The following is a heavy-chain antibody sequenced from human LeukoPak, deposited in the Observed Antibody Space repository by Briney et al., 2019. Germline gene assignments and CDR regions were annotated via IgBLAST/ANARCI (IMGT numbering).Heavy chain of an antibody. CDR3: ARGSSWYYYYYYSMDV. CDR2: MNPNSGNT. Sequence: ASVKVSCKASGYTFTSYDINWVRQATGQGLEWMGWMNPNSGNTGYAQKFQGRVTMTRNTSISTAYMELSSLRSEDTAVYYCARGSSWYYYYYYSMDVWGKGTTVTISS. D-gene: IGHD6-13*01. CDR1: GYTFTSYD. J-gene: IGHJ6*03. V-gene: IGHV1-8*01.